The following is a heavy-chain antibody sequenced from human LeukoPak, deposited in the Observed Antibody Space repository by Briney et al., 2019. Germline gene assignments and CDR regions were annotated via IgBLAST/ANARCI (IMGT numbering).Heavy chain of an antibody. J-gene: IGHJ3*02. CDR3: ARQPANTAAFDI. CDR2: VRDNGEN. D-gene: IGHD5-18*01. CDR1: GGSINAYY. Sequence: SETLSLTCTVSGGSINAYYWSWIRQPPGKGLEWIAYVRDNGENNYNPSLKSRVAISVDTADNQISLRLNFVTAADTAIYYCARQPANTAAFDIWGLGTMVTVSS. V-gene: IGHV4-59*08.